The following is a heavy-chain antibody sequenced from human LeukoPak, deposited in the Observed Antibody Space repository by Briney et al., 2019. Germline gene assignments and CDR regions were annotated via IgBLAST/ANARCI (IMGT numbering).Heavy chain of an antibody. CDR3: AREDSPLWFDP. CDR2: ISYDGSIR. D-gene: IGHD5-18*01. Sequence: GGALGDPFNAVSGLSFHFFGMHWVPPAPDKGLEWGAVISYDGSIRYYADSVKGRFTTSRDNSNNTVHLQRSSLRPDDSALYYCAREDSPLWFDPWGQGTLVTVSS. V-gene: IGHV3-30-3*01. CDR1: GLSFHFFG. J-gene: IGHJ5*02.